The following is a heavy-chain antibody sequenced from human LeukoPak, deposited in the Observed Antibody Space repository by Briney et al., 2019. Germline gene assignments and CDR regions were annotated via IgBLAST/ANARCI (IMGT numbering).Heavy chain of an antibody. J-gene: IGHJ6*02. CDR3: ARDQSITMVRGANYYYGMDV. CDR1: AFTFSSYS. D-gene: IGHD3-10*01. V-gene: IGHV3-48*02. CDR2: ISTGSSTI. Sequence: PGGSLRLSCAASAFTFSSYSMNWVRQAPGKGLEWVSYISTGSSTIYYADSVKGRFTISRDSAKSSLYLQMNSLRDEDTAVYYCARDQSITMVRGANYYYGMDVWGQGTTVTVSS.